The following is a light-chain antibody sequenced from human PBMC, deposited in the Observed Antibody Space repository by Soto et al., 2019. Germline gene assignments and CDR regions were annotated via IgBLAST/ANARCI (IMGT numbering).Light chain of an antibody. V-gene: IGKV3-20*01. CDR3: QHYGRSPPSWT. CDR2: GAS. J-gene: IGKJ1*01. Sequence: ETVLTQSPGTLSLSPGERATLSCRASQSVSSNYLAWYQQKPGQAPRLLIYGASSRATGIPDRSSGSGSGTDFTLTISRLEPEDFAVYYCQHYGRSPPSWTFGQGTEVEIK. CDR1: QSVSSNY.